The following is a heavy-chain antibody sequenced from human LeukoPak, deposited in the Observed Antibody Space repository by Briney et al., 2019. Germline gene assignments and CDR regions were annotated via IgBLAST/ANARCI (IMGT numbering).Heavy chain of an antibody. CDR3: ASYVITFGGVIGFDC. CDR2: IIPILGIA. D-gene: IGHD3-16*02. CDR1: GGTFSSYA. Sequence: EASVKVSCKASGGTFSSYAISWVRQAPGQGLEWMGRIIPILGIANYAQKFQGRVTITADKSTSTAYMELSSLRSEDTAVYYCASYVITFGGVIGFDCWGQGTLVTVSS. J-gene: IGHJ4*02. V-gene: IGHV1-69*04.